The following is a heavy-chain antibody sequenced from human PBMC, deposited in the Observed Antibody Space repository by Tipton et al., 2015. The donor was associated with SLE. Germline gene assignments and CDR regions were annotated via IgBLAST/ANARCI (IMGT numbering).Heavy chain of an antibody. CDR2: IYYSGST. V-gene: IGHV4-39*07. CDR3: ARGRFSPDY. D-gene: IGHD3-3*01. J-gene: IGHJ4*02. Sequence: TLSLTCTVSGGSFSSSSYYWGWIRQPPGKGLGWIGSIYYSGSTYYNPSLKSRVTISVDTSKNQFSLKLSSVTAADTAVYYCARGRFSPDYWGQGTLVTVSS. CDR1: GGSFSSSSYY.